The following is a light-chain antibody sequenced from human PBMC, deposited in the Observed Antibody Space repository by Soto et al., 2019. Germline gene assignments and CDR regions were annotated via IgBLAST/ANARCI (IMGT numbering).Light chain of an antibody. CDR2: EVT. J-gene: IGLJ2*01. Sequence: QSALTQPASVSGSPGQSITISCTGTSSDVGGYNSVSWYQHHPGNAPKLMIYEVTNRPSGISNRFSGSKSCNTASLTISGMQAEDEGDYYCSSYTGRGTVVFGGGTKLTVL. V-gene: IGLV2-14*01. CDR1: SSDVGGYNS. CDR3: SSYTGRGTVV.